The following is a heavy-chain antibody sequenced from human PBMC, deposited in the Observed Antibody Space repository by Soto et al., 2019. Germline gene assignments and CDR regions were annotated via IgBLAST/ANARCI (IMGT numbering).Heavy chain of an antibody. Sequence: GGSLRLSCAASGFTFSSYGMHWVRQAPGKGLEWVAVIWYDGSNKYYADSVKGRFTISRDNSKNTLYLQMNSLRAEDTAVYYCARDQYYYDSSGYYYDYWGQGTLVTVSS. J-gene: IGHJ4*02. V-gene: IGHV3-33*01. CDR1: GFTFSSYG. CDR3: ARDQYYYDSSGYYYDY. D-gene: IGHD3-22*01. CDR2: IWYDGSNK.